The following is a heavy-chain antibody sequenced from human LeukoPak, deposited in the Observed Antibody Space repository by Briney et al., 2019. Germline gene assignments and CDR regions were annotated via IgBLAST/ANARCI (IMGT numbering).Heavy chain of an antibody. CDR3: VRDVPSGYFDY. V-gene: IGHV4-34*01. CDR1: GGSFSGYY. Sequence: SETLSLTCAVYGGSFSGYYWSWIRQPPGKGLEWIGSIDHSGTTFYHPSLTSRVTISVDTSKNQFSLRLSSVTAADTAMYYCVRDVPSGYFDYWGQGTLVSVSS. CDR2: IDHSGTT. D-gene: IGHD3-22*01. J-gene: IGHJ4*02.